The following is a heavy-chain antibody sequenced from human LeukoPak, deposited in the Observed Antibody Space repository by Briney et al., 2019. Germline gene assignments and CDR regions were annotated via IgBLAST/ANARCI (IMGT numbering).Heavy chain of an antibody. Sequence: ASVKVSCKASGFTFTSSAMQWVRQARGQRLEWMGWINPNSGGTNYAQKFQGRVTMTRDTSISTAYMELSRLRSDDTAVYYCARDSTHAIAAAGTWSCDYWGQGTLVTVSS. CDR3: ARDSTHAIAAAGTWSCDY. D-gene: IGHD6-13*01. V-gene: IGHV1-2*02. J-gene: IGHJ4*02. CDR1: GFTFTSSA. CDR2: INPNSGGT.